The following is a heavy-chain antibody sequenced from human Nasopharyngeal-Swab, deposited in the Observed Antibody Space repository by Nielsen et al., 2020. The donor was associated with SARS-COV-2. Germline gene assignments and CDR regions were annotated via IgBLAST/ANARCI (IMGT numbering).Heavy chain of an antibody. V-gene: IGHV4-31*03. CDR2: IYYSGST. CDR3: VRVIWRESISWQRQGYFDY. Sequence: SQTLSLTCTVSGGSISSGGYYWSWIRQHPVYGQEWIGYIYYSGSTYYNPSLKSRVTISVDTSKNQFSLKLSSVTAADTAVYYCVRVIWRESISWQRQGYFDYWGQGTLVTVSS. CDR1: GGSISSGGYY. D-gene: IGHD6-13*01. J-gene: IGHJ4*02.